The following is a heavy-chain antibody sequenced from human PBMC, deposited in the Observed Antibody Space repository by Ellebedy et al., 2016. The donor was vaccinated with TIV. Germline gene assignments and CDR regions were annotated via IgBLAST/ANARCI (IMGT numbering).Heavy chain of an antibody. CDR2: IIPIFETP. Sequence: SVKVSXXTSGYTFSSYHINWVRQAPGQGLEWMGGIIPIFETPMFAQKFQGRVTITADESTTTAYMELSSLRSEDTAVYYCARGQAGMNYFDSHFDSWGQGTLVTVSS. CDR3: ARGQAGMNYFDSHFDS. J-gene: IGHJ4*02. V-gene: IGHV1-69*13. CDR1: GYTFSSYH. D-gene: IGHD3-22*01.